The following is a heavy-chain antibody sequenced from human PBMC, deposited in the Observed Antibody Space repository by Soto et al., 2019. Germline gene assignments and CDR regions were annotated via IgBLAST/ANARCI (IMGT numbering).Heavy chain of an antibody. CDR1: GYTFTGYY. Sequence: ASVKVSCKASGYTFTGYYMHWVRQAPGQGLEWMGWINPNSGGTNYAQKFQGWVTMTRDTSISTAYMELSRLRSDDTAVYYCARIAVAGTRAFDIWGQGTMVTVSS. J-gene: IGHJ3*02. CDR3: ARIAVAGTRAFDI. CDR2: INPNSGGT. D-gene: IGHD6-19*01. V-gene: IGHV1-2*04.